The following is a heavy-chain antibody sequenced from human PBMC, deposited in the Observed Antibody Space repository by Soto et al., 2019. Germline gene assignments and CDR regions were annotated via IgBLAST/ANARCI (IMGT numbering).Heavy chain of an antibody. CDR2: ISYDGRNE. V-gene: IGHV3-30*18. CDR1: GFTFSSYG. Sequence: QAQLVQSGGGVVQPGRSLRLSCVGSGFTFSSYGMHWVRQAPGRGLEWLAFISYDGRNEYYADSEKGRFTISRDNAKNTLYLQMDILRPEDTAVYYGAKSIAVAAGWFDPWGQGALVTVSS. D-gene: IGHD6-19*01. CDR3: AKSIAVAAGWFDP. J-gene: IGHJ5*02.